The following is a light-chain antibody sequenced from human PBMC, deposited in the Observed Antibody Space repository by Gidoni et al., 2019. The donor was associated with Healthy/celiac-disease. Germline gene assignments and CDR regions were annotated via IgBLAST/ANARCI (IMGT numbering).Light chain of an antibody. CDR2: GAS. CDR1: QAINSN. V-gene: IGKV3-15*01. CDR3: HQYRNWPSLT. J-gene: IGKJ4*01. Sequence: EVVMTQSPAIVSVSPGDTATLSCRASQAINSNLAWYQQRPGQARRLLIDGASTRATGIPARFSGSGSGTEFTLTIRSLQFEDFAVYYCHQYRNWPSLTFGGGTKVDIK.